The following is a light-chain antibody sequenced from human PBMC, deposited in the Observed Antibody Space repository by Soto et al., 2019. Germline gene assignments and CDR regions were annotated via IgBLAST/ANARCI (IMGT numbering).Light chain of an antibody. Sequence: EIVLTQSPATLSLSPGERATLSCRASQSVSSYLAWYQQKPGQVPRLLIFDVSTRATGVPPRFSGSGSGTDFTLTIIGLEPEDFAIYYCQQRSNWPLTFGGGTKVDIK. CDR1: QSVSSY. CDR2: DVS. CDR3: QQRSNWPLT. V-gene: IGKV3-11*01. J-gene: IGKJ4*01.